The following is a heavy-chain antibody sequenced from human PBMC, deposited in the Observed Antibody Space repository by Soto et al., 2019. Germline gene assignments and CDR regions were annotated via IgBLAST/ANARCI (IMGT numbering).Heavy chain of an antibody. V-gene: IGHV4-39*07. CDR1: GGSISSSSYY. D-gene: IGHD2-8*01. CDR2: IFYSGST. CDR3: ARDIMGTNYYYYGMDV. J-gene: IGHJ6*02. Sequence: SETLSLTCTVSGGSISSSSYYWGWIRQPPGKGLEWIGSIFYSGSTYYNPSLKSRVTISVDTSKNQFSLKLSSVTAADTAVYYCARDIMGTNYYYYGMDVWGQGTTVTVSS.